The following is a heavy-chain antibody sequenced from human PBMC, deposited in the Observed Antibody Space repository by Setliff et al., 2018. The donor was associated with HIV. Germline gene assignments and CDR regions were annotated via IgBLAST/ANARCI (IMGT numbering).Heavy chain of an antibody. CDR1: EFTFSSYA. CDR2: ISVSGGST. CDR3: VRHKDRWGAIDY. D-gene: IGHD7-27*01. J-gene: IGHJ4*02. V-gene: IGHV3-23*01. Sequence: PGGSLRLSCAASEFTFSSYAMSWVRQAPGKGLEWVSSISVSGGSTYYADSVKGRFTISRDNSKNTLSLQMNRLRAEDTAVYYCVRHKDRWGAIDYWGQGTLVTVSS.